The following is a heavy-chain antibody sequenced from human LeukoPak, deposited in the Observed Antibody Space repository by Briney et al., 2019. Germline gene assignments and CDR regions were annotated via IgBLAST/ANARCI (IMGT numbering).Heavy chain of an antibody. Sequence: SETLSLTCSVSGGSFSNYYWSWIRQPPGKGLEWVGFIYYSGTTDYNPSLKSRVTISVDTSKKQFSLKLSSVTAADTAVYYCARGVVLTGYPLDFWGRGTLVTVSS. D-gene: IGHD3-9*01. CDR1: GGSFSNYY. V-gene: IGHV4-59*01. CDR2: IYYSGTT. J-gene: IGHJ4*02. CDR3: ARGVVLTGYPLDF.